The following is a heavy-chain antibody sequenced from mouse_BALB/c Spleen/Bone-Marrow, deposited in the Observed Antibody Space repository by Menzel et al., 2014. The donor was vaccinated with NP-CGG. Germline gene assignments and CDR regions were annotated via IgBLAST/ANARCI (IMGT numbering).Heavy chain of an antibody. V-gene: IGHV5-17*02. CDR1: GFTFSSFG. J-gene: IGHJ2*01. CDR2: ISSGSSTI. CDR3: VRSGSSSGYFDY. Sequence: VQRVESGGGLVQPGGSRKLSCAASGFTFSSFGMHWVRQAPEKGLEWVAYISSGSSTIYYADTVMGRFTISRDNPKNTLFLQMTSLRSEDTAMYYCVRSGSSSGYFDYWGQGTTLTVSS. D-gene: IGHD1-1*01.